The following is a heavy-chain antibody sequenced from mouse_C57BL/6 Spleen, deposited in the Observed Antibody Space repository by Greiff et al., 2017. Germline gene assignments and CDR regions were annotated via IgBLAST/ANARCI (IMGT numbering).Heavy chain of an antibody. CDR3: TRKTTVVAKGLYFDY. V-gene: IGHV1-5*01. CDR1: GYTFTSYW. CDR2: MYPGNSDT. D-gene: IGHD1-1*01. Sequence: EVKLVESGSVLARPGASVKMSCKTSGYTFTSYWMHWVKQRPGQGLEWIGAMYPGNSDTSYNQKFKGKAKLTAVTSASTAYMELSSLTNEDSAVYYCTRKTTVVAKGLYFDYWGQGTTLTVSS. J-gene: IGHJ2*01.